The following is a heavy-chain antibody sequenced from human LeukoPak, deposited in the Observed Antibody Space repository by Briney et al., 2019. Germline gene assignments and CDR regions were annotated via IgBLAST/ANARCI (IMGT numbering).Heavy chain of an antibody. V-gene: IGHV3-7*03. CDR2: INHNGNVN. CDR1: GFTFSSYW. D-gene: IGHD3-3*02. CDR3: ARGPSNAFDI. J-gene: IGHJ3*02. Sequence: GGSLRLSCAASGFTFSSYWMNWARQAPGKGLEWVASINHNGNVNYYVDSVKGRFTISRDNAKNSPYLQMSNLRAEDTAVYYCARGPSNAFDIWGPGTMVTVSS.